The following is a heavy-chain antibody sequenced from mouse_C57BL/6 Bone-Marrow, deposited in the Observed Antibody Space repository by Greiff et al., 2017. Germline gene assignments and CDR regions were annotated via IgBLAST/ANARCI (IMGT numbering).Heavy chain of an antibody. Sequence: EVKLVESGGDLVKPGGSLKLSCAASGFTFSSYGMSWVRQTPDKRLEWVATISSGGSYTYYPDSVKGRFTISRDNAKNTLYLQMSSLKSEDTAMYYCARQPYWGQGTTLTVSS. J-gene: IGHJ2*01. CDR3: ARQPY. CDR1: GFTFSSYG. V-gene: IGHV5-6*01. CDR2: ISSGGSYT.